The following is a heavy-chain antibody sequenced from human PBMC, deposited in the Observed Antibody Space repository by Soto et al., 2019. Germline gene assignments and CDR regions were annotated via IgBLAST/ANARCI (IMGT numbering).Heavy chain of an antibody. CDR3: ARGIAVAGPRFDY. CDR2: INHSGSS. D-gene: IGHD6-19*01. J-gene: IGHJ4*02. CDR1: GGSFSAYY. V-gene: IGHV4-34*01. Sequence: QVQLQQWGAGLLKPSETLSLTCAVYGGSFSAYYWSWIRQPPGQGLEWIGEINHSGSSNYNPSIKSRVTISVDTSKNQFSLRLSSVTAADTAVYSCARGIAVAGPRFDYWGQGTLVTVSS.